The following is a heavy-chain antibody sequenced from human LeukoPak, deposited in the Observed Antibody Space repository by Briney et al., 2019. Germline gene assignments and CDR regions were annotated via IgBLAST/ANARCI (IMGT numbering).Heavy chain of an antibody. CDR2: ISYDGSNK. CDR1: GFTFSSYG. Sequence: PGRSLRLSCAASGFTFSSYGMHWVRQAPGKGLEWVAVISYDGSNKYYADSVKGRFTISRDNPKNTLYLQMNSLRAEDTAVYYCAKSQRSKRLPHYYDSSGYHYQYYFDYWGQGTLVTVSS. D-gene: IGHD3-22*01. CDR3: AKSQRSKRLPHYYDSSGYHYQYYFDY. J-gene: IGHJ4*02. V-gene: IGHV3-30*18.